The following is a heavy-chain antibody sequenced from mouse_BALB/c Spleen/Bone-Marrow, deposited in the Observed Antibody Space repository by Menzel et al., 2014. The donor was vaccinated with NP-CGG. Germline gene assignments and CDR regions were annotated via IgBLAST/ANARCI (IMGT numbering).Heavy chain of an antibody. CDR3: ARLHYCGFFAY. D-gene: IGHD1-2*01. J-gene: IGHJ3*01. V-gene: IGHV4-1*02. CDR2: INPESSTI. Sequence: EVQLQESGGGLVQPGGSLKVSCAASGFDFXGYWMSWVRQAPGKGLEWIGEINPESSTINYTPSLKDKFIISRDNAKNTLYLQMSKVRSEDTALYYCARLHYCGFFAYWVQGTLVTVSA. CDR1: GFDFXGYW.